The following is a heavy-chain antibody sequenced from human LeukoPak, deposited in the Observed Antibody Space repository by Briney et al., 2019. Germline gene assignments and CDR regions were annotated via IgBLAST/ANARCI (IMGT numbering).Heavy chain of an antibody. CDR3: ARTRDGYNFGPFDC. CDR2: ISSNSSHT. D-gene: IGHD5-24*01. V-gene: IGHV3-21*01. J-gene: IGHJ4*02. CDR1: GFAFSSYR. Sequence: GGSLRLSCAASGFAFSSYRMNWVRQAPGKGQEWVSLISSNSSHTYNADSVKGRFTISRDNAKNSLYLEMNSLRVEDTAVYYCARTRDGYNFGPFDCWGQGTLVTVSS.